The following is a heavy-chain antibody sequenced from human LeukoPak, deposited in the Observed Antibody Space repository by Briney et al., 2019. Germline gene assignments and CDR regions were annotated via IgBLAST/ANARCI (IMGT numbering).Heavy chain of an antibody. D-gene: IGHD3-22*01. CDR1: GFTFSSYA. CDR3: AKDLDYYDSSGYYLN. CDR2: FSGSGGGT. V-gene: IGHV3-23*01. J-gene: IGHJ4*02. Sequence: GSLRLSCAASGFTFSSYAMSWVRQAPGKGLEWVSAFSGSGGGTYYADSVKGRFTISRDNSKSTLYLQMNSLRAEDTAVYYCAKDLDYYDSSGYYLNWGQGTLVTVSS.